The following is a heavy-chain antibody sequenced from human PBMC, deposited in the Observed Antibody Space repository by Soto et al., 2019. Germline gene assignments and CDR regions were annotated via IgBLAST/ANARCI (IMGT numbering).Heavy chain of an antibody. CDR3: ARDKYGRYSTSTIDP. J-gene: IGHJ5*02. V-gene: IGHV3-21*01. CDR1: GFSFSSYT. Sequence: EVQLVESGGGLVKPGGSLRLSCAASGFSFSSYTMNWVRQAPGKGLEWVSSISSSSNYIYYTDSVKGRFAVSRDNAKNSVYLQMNSLRAEDTAVYYCARDKYGRYSTSTIDPWGQGTLVTVSS. CDR2: ISSSSNYI. D-gene: IGHD5-12*01.